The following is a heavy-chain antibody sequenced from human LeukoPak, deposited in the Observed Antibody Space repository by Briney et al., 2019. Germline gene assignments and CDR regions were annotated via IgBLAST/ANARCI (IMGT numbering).Heavy chain of an antibody. CDR1: GGSISSYY. Sequence: SETLSLTCTVSGGSISSYYWSWIRQPPGKGLEWIGYIYYSGSTNYNPSLKSRVTISVDTSKNQFSLKLSSVTAADTAVYYCARAPIRDSPLDYWGQGTLVTVSS. CDR3: ARAPIRDSPLDY. D-gene: IGHD2-21*02. CDR2: IYYSGST. V-gene: IGHV4-59*01. J-gene: IGHJ4*02.